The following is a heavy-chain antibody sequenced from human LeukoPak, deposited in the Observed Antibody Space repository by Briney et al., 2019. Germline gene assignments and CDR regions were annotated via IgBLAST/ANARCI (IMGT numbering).Heavy chain of an antibody. V-gene: IGHV3-30-3*01. CDR2: ISYDGSNK. CDR3: ARDGMTTVTTYLDY. Sequence: PGGSLRLSCAASGFTFSSYAMHWVRQAPGKGLEWVAVISYDGSNKYYADSVKGRFTISRDNSKNTLYLQMNSLRAEDTAVYYCARDGMTTVTTYLDYWGQGTLVTVSS. CDR1: GFTFSSYA. D-gene: IGHD4-17*01. J-gene: IGHJ4*02.